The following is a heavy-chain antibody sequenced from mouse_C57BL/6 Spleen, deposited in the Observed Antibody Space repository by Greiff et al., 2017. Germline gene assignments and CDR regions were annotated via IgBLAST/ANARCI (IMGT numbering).Heavy chain of an antibody. V-gene: IGHV5-17*01. Sequence: EVQVVESGGGLVKPGGSLKLSCAASGFTFSDYGMHWVRQAPEKGLEWVAYISSGSSTLYSADTVKGRFTISSDNAKNTLFLQMTSLRSEDTAIYYCARRGRYYAIDYWGQGTSVTVSS. J-gene: IGHJ4*01. CDR1: GFTFSDYG. CDR3: ARRGRYYAIDY. CDR2: ISSGSSTL.